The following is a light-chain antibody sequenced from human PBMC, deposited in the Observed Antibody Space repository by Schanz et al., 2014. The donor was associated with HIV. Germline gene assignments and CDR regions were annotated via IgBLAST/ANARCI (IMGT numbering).Light chain of an antibody. CDR1: SNDIGAYRY. J-gene: IGLJ2*01. CDR2: EVT. CDR3: SSYAGSNNLV. V-gene: IGLV2-8*01. Sequence: QSALTQPPSASGSPGQSVTISCTGTSNDIGAYRYVSWYQHHPGRAPRLLIYEVTKRPSGVPGRFSGSKSGNTASLTVSGLQAEDEADYYCSSYAGSNNLVFGGGTKLTVL.